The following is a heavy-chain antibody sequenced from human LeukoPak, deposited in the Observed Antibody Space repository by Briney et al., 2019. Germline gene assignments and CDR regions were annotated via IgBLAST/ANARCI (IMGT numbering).Heavy chain of an antibody. Sequence: GGSLRLSCSASGFTFSTYAMHGVRQAPGKGLEYVSAISSNGGRTYYADSVKGRFTISRDNSKNTLYLQMSSLRAEDTAVYFCVKDTSGYNWFDPLGQGTLVTVSS. CDR1: GFTFSTYA. D-gene: IGHD6-19*01. J-gene: IGHJ5*02. V-gene: IGHV3-64D*09. CDR3: VKDTSGYNWFDP. CDR2: ISSNGGRT.